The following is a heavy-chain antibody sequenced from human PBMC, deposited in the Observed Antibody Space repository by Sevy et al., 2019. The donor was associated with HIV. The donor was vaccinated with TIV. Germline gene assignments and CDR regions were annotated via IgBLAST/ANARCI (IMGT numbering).Heavy chain of an antibody. CDR2: IYQDGSQE. CDR3: TRELWPGDY. CDR1: GFSCSDYY. Sequence: GGSLRLSCAASGFSCSDYYMGWVRQAPGKGLEWVANIYQDGSQENYVDSVKGRFTISRDNAKNAVYLQMNSLRVDDTGIYYCTRELWPGDYWGQGTLVTVSS. J-gene: IGHJ4*02. V-gene: IGHV3-7*01. D-gene: IGHD2-21*01.